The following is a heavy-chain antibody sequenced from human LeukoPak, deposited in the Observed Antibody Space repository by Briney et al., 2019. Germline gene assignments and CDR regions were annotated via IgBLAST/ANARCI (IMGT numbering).Heavy chain of an antibody. V-gene: IGHV4-38-2*02. CDR2: IYHSGST. CDR1: GYSISSGYY. Sequence: SETLSLTCTVSGYSISSGYYWGWIRQPPGKGLEWIGSIYHSGSTYHNPSLKSRVTISVDTSKNQFSLKLSSVTAADTAVYYCARGLGIATTYDYWGQGTLVTVSS. D-gene: IGHD5-12*01. J-gene: IGHJ4*02. CDR3: ARGLGIATTYDY.